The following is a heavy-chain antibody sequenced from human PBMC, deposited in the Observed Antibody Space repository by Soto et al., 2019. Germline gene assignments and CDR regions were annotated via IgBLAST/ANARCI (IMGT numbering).Heavy chain of an antibody. CDR3: ARGGGYCGGDCYPGYFQH. V-gene: IGHV1-69*01. CDR1: GGTFSSYA. Sequence: QVQLVQSGAEVKKPGSSVKVSCKASGGTFSSYAISWVRQAPGQGLEWMGGIIPIFGTANYAQKFQGRVTIAADESTSTAHMELSSLRSEDTAVYYCARGGGYCGGDCYPGYFQHWGQGTLVTVSS. CDR2: IIPIFGTA. J-gene: IGHJ1*01. D-gene: IGHD2-21*02.